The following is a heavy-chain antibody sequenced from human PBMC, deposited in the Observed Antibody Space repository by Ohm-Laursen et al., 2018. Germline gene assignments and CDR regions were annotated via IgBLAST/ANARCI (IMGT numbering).Heavy chain of an antibody. D-gene: IGHD3-22*01. V-gene: IGHV3-7*01. CDR3: ARAPLYDSAFDY. J-gene: IGHJ4*02. Sequence: SLRLSCTASGFTFSSYWMTWVRQAPAKGLEWVANIKHDGSEKYYVDSVKGRFTISRDNAKNSLYLQMDTLKAEDTAVYYCARAPLYDSAFDYWGQGTLVTVSS. CDR1: GFTFSSYW. CDR2: IKHDGSEK.